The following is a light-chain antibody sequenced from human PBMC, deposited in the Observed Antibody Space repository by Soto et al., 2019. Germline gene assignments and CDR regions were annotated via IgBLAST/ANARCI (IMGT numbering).Light chain of an antibody. CDR1: QIVSSSY. Sequence: EIVLTQSPVTLSLSPGERATLSCSASQIVSSSYLAWYQQKPGQPPRLLIFGATTRASGIPARFSGSGSGTESTLTIRSLQSEDFAVYYCQQYDNSWPWKFGQGTKVDIK. J-gene: IGKJ1*01. CDR2: GAT. V-gene: IGKV3-15*01. CDR3: QQYDNSWPWK.